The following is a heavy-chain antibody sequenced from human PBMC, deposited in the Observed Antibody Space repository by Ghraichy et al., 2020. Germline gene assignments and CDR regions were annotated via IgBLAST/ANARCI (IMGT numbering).Heavy chain of an antibody. D-gene: IGHD6-19*01. V-gene: IGHV3-30*18. CDR1: GFTFSNYG. J-gene: IGHJ3*02. CDR3: AKVEKLRIVVADAFDI. Sequence: GGSLRLSCAASGFTFSNYGMHWVRQAPGKGLEWVAVISDDERHIYYADSVKGRFTISRDNSKNTLYLQMNSLRPEDTALYYCAKVEKLRIVVADAFDIWGQGTMVTVSS. CDR2: ISDDERHI.